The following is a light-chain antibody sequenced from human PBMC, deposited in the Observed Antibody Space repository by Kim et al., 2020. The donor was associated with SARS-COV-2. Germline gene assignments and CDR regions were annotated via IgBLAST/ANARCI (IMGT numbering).Light chain of an antibody. CDR2: DVN. Sequence: QSHPLPCTGTSRDVGGYNYVSWYQHHPGKAPNLMIYDVNKRPSGIPDRFSGSKSGNTASLTVSGLQAEDEADYYCGSYTGSNNFAVFGGGTQLTVL. V-gene: IGLV2-8*01. CDR1: SRDVGGYNY. CDR3: GSYTGSNNFAV. J-gene: IGLJ2*01.